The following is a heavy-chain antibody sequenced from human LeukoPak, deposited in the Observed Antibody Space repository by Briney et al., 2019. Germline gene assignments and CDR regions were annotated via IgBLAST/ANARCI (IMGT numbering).Heavy chain of an antibody. V-gene: IGHV3-7*01. J-gene: IGHJ4*02. CDR2: IKQDGSEK. CDR3: ARDGMVRGVMFVY. Sequence: GGSLRLSCAASGYTFGGYRMSWVRQSTEEGLVWVANIKQDGSEKYYVDSVKGRFTISRDNAKNSLYLQMNSLRAEDTAVYYCARDGMVRGVMFVYWGQGTLVTVSS. CDR1: GYTFGGYR. D-gene: IGHD3-10*01.